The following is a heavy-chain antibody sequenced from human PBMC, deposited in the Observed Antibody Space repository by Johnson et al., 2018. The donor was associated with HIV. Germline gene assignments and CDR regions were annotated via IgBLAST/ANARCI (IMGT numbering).Heavy chain of an antibody. J-gene: IGHJ3*02. D-gene: IGHD3-16*01. Sequence: QVLLVESGGGVVQPGRSLRLSCAASGFTFSSYAIHWVRQATGKGLEWVAVISYDGSNKYYADSVKGRFTISRDYSKNTLYLQMNSLRAEDTAVYYCAREFGDLRAFDIWGQGTMVTVSS. CDR2: ISYDGSNK. CDR3: AREFGDLRAFDI. CDR1: GFTFSSYA. V-gene: IGHV3-30*14.